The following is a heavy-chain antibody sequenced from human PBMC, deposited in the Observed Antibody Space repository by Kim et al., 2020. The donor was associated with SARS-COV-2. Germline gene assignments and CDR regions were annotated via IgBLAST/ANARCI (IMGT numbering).Heavy chain of an antibody. CDR3: ARRSLGYCSGGSCYSAFDI. CDR2: IYYSGST. D-gene: IGHD2-15*01. Sequence: SETLSLTCTVSGGSTSRYFWSWIRQPPGKGLEWIGYIYYSGSTNYNPSLKSRVTISVDTSKNQFSLKLSSVTAADTAVYYCARRSLGYCSGGSCYSAFDIWGQGTMVTVSS. V-gene: IGHV4-59*08. J-gene: IGHJ3*02. CDR1: GGSTSRYF.